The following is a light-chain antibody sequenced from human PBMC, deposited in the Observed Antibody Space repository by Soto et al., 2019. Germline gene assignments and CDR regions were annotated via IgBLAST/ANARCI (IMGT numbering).Light chain of an antibody. Sequence: DIVMTQSPLSLPVTPGEPASISCRSSQSLLHSNGYNYLDWYLQKPGQSPQLLIYLGSNRASGVPDRFSGSGSGTDFTRKISRGEAEDGGVYYCMQALQTGYTFGQGTKLDIK. J-gene: IGKJ2*01. CDR2: LGS. CDR3: MQALQTGYT. V-gene: IGKV2-28*01. CDR1: QSLLHSNGYNY.